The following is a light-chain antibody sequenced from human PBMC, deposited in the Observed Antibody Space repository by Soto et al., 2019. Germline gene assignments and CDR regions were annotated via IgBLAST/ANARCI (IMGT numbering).Light chain of an antibody. Sequence: DIVLTQSPGTLSLSPGERTNLSCRASQTVSSSSLAWYQQKPGQAPRLLIFGASTRAAGFPDRFSVSGSGTDFTLTISRLEPEDFAVYYCQQYGSSPRTFGQGTKVEIK. CDR2: GAS. V-gene: IGKV3-20*01. J-gene: IGKJ1*01. CDR1: QTVSSSS. CDR3: QQYGSSPRT.